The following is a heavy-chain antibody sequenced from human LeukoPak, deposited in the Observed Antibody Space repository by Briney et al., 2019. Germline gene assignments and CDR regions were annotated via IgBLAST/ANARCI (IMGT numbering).Heavy chain of an antibody. CDR3: ARLGTVTTGLPNNWFDP. Sequence: GESLKISCKGSGYSFTSYWIGWVRQMPGKGLEWMGIIYPGDSDTRYSPSFQGQVTISADKSISTAYLQWSSLKASDTAMYYCARLGTVTTGLPNNWFDPWGQGTLVTVSS. J-gene: IGHJ5*02. V-gene: IGHV5-51*01. CDR2: IYPGDSDT. D-gene: IGHD4-17*01. CDR1: GYSFTSYW.